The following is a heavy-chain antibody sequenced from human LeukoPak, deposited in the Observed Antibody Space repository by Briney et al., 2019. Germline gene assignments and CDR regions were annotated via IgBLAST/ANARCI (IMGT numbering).Heavy chain of an antibody. CDR3: ARGHYYDSSGYVDY. J-gene: IGHJ4*02. CDR2: INPNSAGT. D-gene: IGHD3-22*01. V-gene: IGHV1-2*06. CDR1: GYTFTGYY. Sequence: ASVKVSCKASGYTFTGYYMHWVRQAPGQGLEWMGRINPNSAGTNYAQKFQGRVTMTRDTSISTAYMELSRLRSDDTAVYYCARGHYYDSSGYVDYWGQGTLVTVSS.